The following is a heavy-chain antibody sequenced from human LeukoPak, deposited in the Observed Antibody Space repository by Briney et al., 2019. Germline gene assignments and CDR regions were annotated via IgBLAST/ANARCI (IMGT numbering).Heavy chain of an antibody. D-gene: IGHD5-12*01. CDR3: AIHPSGYYNHDAFDI. J-gene: IGHJ3*02. CDR1: GGSFSGYY. V-gene: IGHV4-34*01. Sequence: SETLSLTCAVYGGSFSGYYWSWIRQPPGKGLEWIGEINHSGSTNYNPSLKSRVTISVDTSKNQFSLKLSSVTAADTAVYYCAIHPSGYYNHDAFDIWGQGTMVTVSS. CDR2: INHSGST.